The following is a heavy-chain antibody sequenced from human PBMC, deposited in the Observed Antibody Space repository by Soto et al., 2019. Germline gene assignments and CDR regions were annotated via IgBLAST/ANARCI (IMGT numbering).Heavy chain of an antibody. Sequence: QITLNESGPPLVKPTQTLTLTCTFSGFSFSTSQVGVGWIRQPPGKAQVWLALIYWDDDKRYSPSLRSRLTITKDTSKNQVVLTMTNMDPMDTATYYCAHRPGGYMSGWDNGYFDYWGRGALVTVSS. CDR2: IYWDDDK. J-gene: IGHJ4*02. CDR1: GFSFSTSQVG. V-gene: IGHV2-5*02. CDR3: AHRPGGYMSGWDNGYFDY. D-gene: IGHD6-19*01.